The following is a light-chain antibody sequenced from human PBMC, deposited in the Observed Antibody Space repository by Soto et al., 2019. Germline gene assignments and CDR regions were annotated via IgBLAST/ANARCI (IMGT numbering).Light chain of an antibody. V-gene: IGKV3-20*01. CDR2: GAS. CDR3: QQYNRWPLT. Sequence: EIVLTQSPGTLSLSPGERATLSCRASQSVSSSYLAWYQQKPGQAPRLLIYGASSRATGIPARFSGSGSGTDFTLTISSLEPEDFAVYYCQQYNRWPLTFGGGTKVDI. J-gene: IGKJ4*01. CDR1: QSVSSSY.